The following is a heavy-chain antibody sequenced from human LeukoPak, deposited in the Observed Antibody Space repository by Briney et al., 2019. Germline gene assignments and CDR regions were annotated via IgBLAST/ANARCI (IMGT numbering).Heavy chain of an antibody. D-gene: IGHD4-17*01. V-gene: IGHV1-2*02. J-gene: IGHJ4*02. Sequence: ASVMVSCKVSGYTFTSYDINWVRQATGQGLEWMGWINPNSGGTNYAQKFQGRVTMTRDTSISTAYMELSRLRSDDTAVYYCAQYGDYLDYWGQGTLVTVSS. CDR3: AQYGDYLDY. CDR2: INPNSGGT. CDR1: GYTFTSYD.